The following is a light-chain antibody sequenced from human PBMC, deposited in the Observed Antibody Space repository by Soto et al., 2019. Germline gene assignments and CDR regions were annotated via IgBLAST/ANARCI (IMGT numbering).Light chain of an antibody. V-gene: IGKV1-9*01. CDR2: DAS. Sequence: IQLTQSPSSLSASVGDRVTISCRSSQDLGNYLAWYQQKPGEAPKLLIYDASTLQSGVPLRFGGSGSGTDFTLTISSLQPEDVATYYCQQLNKYPVTFGQGTRLEIK. J-gene: IGKJ5*01. CDR1: QDLGNY. CDR3: QQLNKYPVT.